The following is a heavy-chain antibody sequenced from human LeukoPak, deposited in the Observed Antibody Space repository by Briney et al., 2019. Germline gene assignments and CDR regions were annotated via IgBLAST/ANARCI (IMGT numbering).Heavy chain of an antibody. J-gene: IGHJ4*02. CDR3: AKGGSGSYYYYSDY. V-gene: IGHV1-18*01. CDR2: ISPYNANT. CDR1: GYSFTRYG. Sequence: ASVKVSCKASGYSFTRYGINWVRQAPGQGLEWMGWISPYNANTNYAQKLQGRVTTTTDTSTNTAYMELRSLRSDDTAVYYCAKGGSGSYYYYSDYWGQGTLVTVSS. D-gene: IGHD1-26*01.